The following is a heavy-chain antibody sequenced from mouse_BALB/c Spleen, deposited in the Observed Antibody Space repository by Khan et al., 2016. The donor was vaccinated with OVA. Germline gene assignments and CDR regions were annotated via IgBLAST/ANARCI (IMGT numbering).Heavy chain of an antibody. CDR2: VSSGGHYT. CDR3: ARRLVDYRAMDY. V-gene: IGHV5-9-3*01. D-gene: IGHD1-1*02. J-gene: IGHJ4*01. Sequence: EVELVESGGGLEKPGGSLKVSCSASGFTFSTYAMSWVRQTPEKRLEWVATVSSGGHYTFYPDSVKGRFTMSRDNAKNTLYLQMSSLSSEDTAIYYCARRLVDYRAMDYWGQGTSVTVSS. CDR1: GFTFSTYA.